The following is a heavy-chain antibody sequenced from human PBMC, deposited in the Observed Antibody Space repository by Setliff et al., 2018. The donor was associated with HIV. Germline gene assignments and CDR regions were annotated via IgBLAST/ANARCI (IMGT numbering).Heavy chain of an antibody. CDR3: ARDWRSGYDLNFDY. CDR1: GGSFSGYY. D-gene: IGHD5-12*01. J-gene: IGHJ4*02. CDR2: INHSGST. V-gene: IGHV4-34*01. Sequence: PSETLSLTCAVYGGSFSGYYWSWIRQPPGKGLEWIGEINHSGSTNYNPSLKSRVTISVDTSKNQFSLELSSVTAEDTAMYYCARDWRSGYDLNFDYWGQGTLVTVSS.